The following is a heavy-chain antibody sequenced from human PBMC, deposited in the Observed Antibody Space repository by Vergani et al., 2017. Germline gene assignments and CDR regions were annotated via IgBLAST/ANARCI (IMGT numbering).Heavy chain of an antibody. Sequence: QVQLVESGGGVVQPGRSLRLSCAASGFTFSSYAMHWVRPAPGKGLEWVAVISYDGSNKYYADSVKGRFTISRDNSKNTLYLQMNSRGAEDTAVYYCARGGGGYNFWGQGTLVTVSS. V-gene: IGHV3-30*04. CDR1: GFTFSSYA. CDR3: ARGGGGYNF. J-gene: IGHJ4*02. D-gene: IGHD5-24*01. CDR2: ISYDGSNK.